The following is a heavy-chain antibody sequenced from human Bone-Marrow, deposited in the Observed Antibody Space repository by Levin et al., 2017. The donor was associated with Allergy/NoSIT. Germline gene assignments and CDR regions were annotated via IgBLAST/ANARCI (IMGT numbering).Heavy chain of an antibody. J-gene: IGHJ4*02. CDR3: QRETPTAGYFDY. CDR2: IYYTGST. Sequence: PGGSLRLSCTVSGGSINGYYWMWLRQTPGKGLEWIGLIYYTGSTNYNPSLRSRVTISVDTSKNQFSLNLNSVTAAETAVYYCQRETPTAGYFDYWGQGALVTVSS. CDR1: GGSINGYY. D-gene: IGHD6-19*01. V-gene: IGHV4-59*01.